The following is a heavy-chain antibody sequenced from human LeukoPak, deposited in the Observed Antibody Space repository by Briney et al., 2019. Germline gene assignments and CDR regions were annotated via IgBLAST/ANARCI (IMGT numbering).Heavy chain of an antibody. Sequence: TGGSLRLSCATSGFTFSSYAMSWVRQAPGKGLEWVSAISSSGGSTYYADSVKGRFTISRDNSKNTLYLQMNSLRAEDTAVYYCARAASVGVVILEPFDYWGQGTLVTVSS. CDR1: GFTFSSYA. V-gene: IGHV3-23*01. D-gene: IGHD3-3*01. J-gene: IGHJ4*02. CDR3: ARAASVGVVILEPFDY. CDR2: ISSSGGST.